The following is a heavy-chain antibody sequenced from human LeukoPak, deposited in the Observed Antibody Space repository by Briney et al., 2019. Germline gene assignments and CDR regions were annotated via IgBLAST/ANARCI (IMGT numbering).Heavy chain of an antibody. V-gene: IGHV4-34*01. D-gene: IGHD2-21*02. CDR2: INHSGSA. J-gene: IGHJ4*02. CDR1: GGSFSGYY. Sequence: SSETLSLTCAVYGGSFSGYYWSWIRQPPGKGLEWIGEINHSGSANYNPSLKSRVTISVDTSKNQFSLKLSSVTAADTAVYYCARGDYCGGDCYLPDYWGQGTLVTVSS. CDR3: ARGDYCGGDCYLPDY.